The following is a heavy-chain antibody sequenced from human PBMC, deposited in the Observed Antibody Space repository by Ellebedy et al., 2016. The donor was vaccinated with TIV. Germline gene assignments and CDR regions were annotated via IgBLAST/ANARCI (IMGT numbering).Heavy chain of an antibody. V-gene: IGHV1-2*04. D-gene: IGHD6-13*01. CDR3: ARGRSRIAAAGHWYFDL. CDR2: INPNSGGT. J-gene: IGHJ2*01. Sequence: ASVKVSCXASGYTFTSYYMHWVRQAPGQGLEWMGWINPNSGGTNYAQKFQGWVTMTRDTSISTAYMELSRLRSDDTAVYYCARGRSRIAAAGHWYFDLWGRGTLVTVSS. CDR1: GYTFTSYY.